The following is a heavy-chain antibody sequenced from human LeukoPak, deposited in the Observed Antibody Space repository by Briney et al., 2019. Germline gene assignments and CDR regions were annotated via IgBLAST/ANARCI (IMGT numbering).Heavy chain of an antibody. CDR2: ISYDGSNK. CDR1: GFTFSSYA. V-gene: IGHV3-30-3*01. D-gene: IGHD6-19*01. Sequence: GGSLRLSCAASGFTFSSYAMHWVRQAPGKGLEWVAAISYDGSNKYYADSVKGRFTISRDNSKNTLYLQMNSLRAEDTAVYYCARDPLSSGWYDYWGQEPWSPSPQ. CDR3: ARDPLSSGWYDY. J-gene: IGHJ5*01.